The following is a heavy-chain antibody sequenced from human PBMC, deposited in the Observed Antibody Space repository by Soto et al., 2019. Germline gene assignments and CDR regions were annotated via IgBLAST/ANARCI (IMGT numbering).Heavy chain of an antibody. CDR3: ARGYSFGERPAFDY. CDR1: GGSVSSGSYY. Sequence: SETLSLTCTVSGGSVSSGSYYWSWIRQPPGKGLEYIGYIYYSGSTNYNPSLKSRVTISVDTSKNHFSLKLSSVTAADTAVYYCARGYSFGERPAFDYWGQGTLVTVSS. CDR2: IYYSGST. D-gene: IGHD3-3*01. V-gene: IGHV4-61*01. J-gene: IGHJ4*02.